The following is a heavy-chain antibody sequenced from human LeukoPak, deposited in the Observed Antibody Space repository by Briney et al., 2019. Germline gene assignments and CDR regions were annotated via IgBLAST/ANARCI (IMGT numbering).Heavy chain of an antibody. J-gene: IGHJ4*02. CDR3: ARTLDKVVRAHFDY. D-gene: IGHD2-21*01. CDR2: NYYSWST. CDR1: GGSFTSGSYY. Sequence: SETPSLICTVSGGSFTSGSYYWCWLRQPPGKGLEWSGSNYYSWSTYYYPSLKSRVTISVDTSKNPFSLQLSSVAAADTAVYCCARTLDKVVRAHFDYEGQGTLVTVSS. V-gene: IGHV4-39*01.